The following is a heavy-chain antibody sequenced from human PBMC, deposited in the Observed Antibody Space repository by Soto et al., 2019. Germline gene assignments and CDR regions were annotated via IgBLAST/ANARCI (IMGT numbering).Heavy chain of an antibody. CDR3: ARACSSNSCYDVFDY. J-gene: IGHJ4*02. CDR2: IYTSGST. D-gene: IGHD2-2*01. CDR1: GGSISSYY. Sequence: PSETLSLTCTVSGGSISSYYWSWTRQPAGEGLEWIGRIYTSGSTNYNPSLKSRVTMSVDTSKNQFSLKLSSVTAADTAVYYCARACSSNSCYDVFDYWGQRTLVTAPQ. V-gene: IGHV4-4*07.